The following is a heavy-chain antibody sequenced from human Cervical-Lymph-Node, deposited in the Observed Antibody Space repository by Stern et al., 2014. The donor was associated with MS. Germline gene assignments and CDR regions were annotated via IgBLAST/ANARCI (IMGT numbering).Heavy chain of an antibody. V-gene: IGHV4-4*02. J-gene: IGHJ5*02. D-gene: IGHD3-16*01. CDR3: ATAVWGYARPRIVWFDP. CDR1: GGSISSSNW. CDR2: IYHSGST. Sequence: VQLVQSGPGLVKPSGTLSLTCAVSGGSISSSNWWSWVRQPPGKGLEWIGEIYHSGSTNYNPSLQSRVTISVDKSKTQFSLKLSSVTAADTAVYYCATAVWGYARPRIVWFDPWGQGTLVTVSS.